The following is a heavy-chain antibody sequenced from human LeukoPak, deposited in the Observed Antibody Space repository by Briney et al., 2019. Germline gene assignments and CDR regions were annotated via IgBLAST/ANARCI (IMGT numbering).Heavy chain of an antibody. CDR3: AKDNSPYVVDEISTN. V-gene: IGHV3-23*01. CDR1: GFTFSDYY. CDR2: ITGSGGST. Sequence: PGGSLRLSCAASGFTFSDYYMSWIRQAPGKGLEWVSVITGSGGSTYHADSVKGRFTISRDNSKDTVYLQMNSLRAEDTAVYYCAKDNSPYVVDEISTNWGQGTLVTVSS. D-gene: IGHD2-15*01. J-gene: IGHJ4*02.